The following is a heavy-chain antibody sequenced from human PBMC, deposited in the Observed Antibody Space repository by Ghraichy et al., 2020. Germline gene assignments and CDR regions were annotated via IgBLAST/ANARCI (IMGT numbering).Heavy chain of an antibody. J-gene: IGHJ4*02. CDR1: GYSFTKYW. Sequence: GESLNISCKGSGYSFTKYWIGWVRQMPGKGLEWMGLIYPGDSDTRYSPSFRGQVTISADRSISTAYLQCSSLEASDTSMYYCSRLPYYYDNSGPYYFDYWGQGTLVTVS. V-gene: IGHV5-51*01. CDR3: SRLPYYYDNSGPYYFDY. D-gene: IGHD3-22*01. CDR2: IYPGDSDT.